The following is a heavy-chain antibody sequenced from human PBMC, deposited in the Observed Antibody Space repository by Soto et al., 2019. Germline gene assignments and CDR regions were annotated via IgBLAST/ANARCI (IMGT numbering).Heavy chain of an antibody. Sequence: EVQLLESGGGLVQPGGSLRLSCAASGFTFSSYAMTWVRQAPGKGLEWVSVISGSGGSTYYADSVKGRFTISRDNSKNTLYLQMNSLRAEDTAVYYCAKDIGEAATPPWTNSWGQGTLVTVSS. CDR2: ISGSGGST. CDR3: AKDIGEAATPPWTNS. CDR1: GFTFSSYA. J-gene: IGHJ4*02. D-gene: IGHD2-15*01. V-gene: IGHV3-23*01.